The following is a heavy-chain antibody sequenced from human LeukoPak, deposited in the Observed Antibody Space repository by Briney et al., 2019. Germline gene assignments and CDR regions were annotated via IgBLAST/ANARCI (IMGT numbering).Heavy chain of an antibody. CDR2: IRSKANSYAT. CDR1: GFTFSGSA. CDR3: TRDRGGSGWTPYYFDY. J-gene: IGHJ4*02. D-gene: IGHD6-19*01. V-gene: IGHV3-73*01. Sequence: GGSLRLSCAASGFTFSGSAMHWVRQASGKGLEWVGRIRSKANSYATAYAASVKGRFTISRDDSKNTAYLQMNSLKTEDTAVYYCTRDRGGSGWTPYYFDYWGQGTLVTVSS.